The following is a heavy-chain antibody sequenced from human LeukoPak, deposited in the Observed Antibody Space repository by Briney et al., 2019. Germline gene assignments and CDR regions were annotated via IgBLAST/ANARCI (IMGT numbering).Heavy chain of an antibody. V-gene: IGHV1-46*01. Sequence: ASVKVSCKASGYTFTSYGISWVRQAPGQGLKWMGIINPSGGSTSYAQKFQGRVTMTRDTSTSTVYMELSSLRSEDTAVYYCARGGYCSGGSCYGTSYDWFDPWGQGTLVTVSS. J-gene: IGHJ5*02. CDR2: INPSGGST. D-gene: IGHD2-15*01. CDR1: GYTFTSYG. CDR3: ARGGYCSGGSCYGTSYDWFDP.